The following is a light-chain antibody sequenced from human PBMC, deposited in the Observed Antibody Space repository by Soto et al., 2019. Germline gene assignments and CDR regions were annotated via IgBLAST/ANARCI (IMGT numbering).Light chain of an antibody. CDR2: RAS. CDR1: QSIDTA. Sequence: DIQMTQSPSTLSASVGDRVTITCRASQSIDTALAWYQQKPGKAHNLLIYRASNLESGVPSRFSGSGSGTEFTLAISSLQPDDFATYYCQQYGRFLTFGQGTKLELK. J-gene: IGKJ2*01. V-gene: IGKV1-5*03. CDR3: QQYGRFLT.